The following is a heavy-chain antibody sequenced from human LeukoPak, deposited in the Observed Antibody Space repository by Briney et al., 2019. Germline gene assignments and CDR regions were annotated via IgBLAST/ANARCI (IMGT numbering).Heavy chain of an antibody. D-gene: IGHD3-10*01. CDR1: GFTFSSYS. CDR2: ISSSGSTI. CDR3: AKRLLWFGESPSDY. J-gene: IGHJ4*02. Sequence: GGSLRLSCAASGFTFSSYSMNWIRQAPGKGLEGVSYISSSGSTIYYADSVKGRFTISRDNAKNSLYLQMNSLRAEDTAVYYCAKRLLWFGESPSDYWGQGTLVTVSS. V-gene: IGHV3-48*04.